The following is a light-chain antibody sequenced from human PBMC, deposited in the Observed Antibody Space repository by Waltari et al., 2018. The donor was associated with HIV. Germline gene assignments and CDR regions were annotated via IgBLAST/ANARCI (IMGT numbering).Light chain of an antibody. CDR2: NNN. CDR3: AAWDDRLNGLV. Sequence: QSVLPQPPSTSGPPGQRVTISCSAGSSNTGSTSVNWYQQFQGTAPKPLIHNNNQRPSGVPDQFSGSKSGTSASLAISGLQSEDEAHYYCAAWDDRLNGLVFGGGTKLTVL. J-gene: IGLJ2*01. V-gene: IGLV1-44*01. CDR1: SSNTGSTS.